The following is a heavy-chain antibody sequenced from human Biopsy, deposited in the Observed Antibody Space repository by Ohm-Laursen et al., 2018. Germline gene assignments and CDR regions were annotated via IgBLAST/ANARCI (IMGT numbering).Heavy chain of an antibody. CDR2: IYYTGST. V-gene: IGHV4-59*01. Sequence: SETLSLTRTVSRDSISNYYWTWIRQSPGKGLEWIGYIYYTGSTNYNPSVKSRVTISVDTSKNQFSLKLNSVTAADTAVYFCARDSRGGHLNTTLITGKNLDPWGQGILVTVSS. J-gene: IGHJ5*02. CDR1: RDSISNYY. CDR3: ARDSRGGHLNTTLITGKNLDP. D-gene: IGHD3-16*01.